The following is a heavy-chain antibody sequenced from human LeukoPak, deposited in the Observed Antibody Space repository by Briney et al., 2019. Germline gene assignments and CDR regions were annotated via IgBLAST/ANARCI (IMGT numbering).Heavy chain of an antibody. CDR3: ARDWAAAGTGGMDV. V-gene: IGHV3-21*01. J-gene: IGHJ6*02. D-gene: IGHD6-13*01. Sequence: GGSLRLSCAASGFTFSSYSMNWFRQAPGKGLEWVSSISSSSSYIYYADSVKGRFTISRDNAKNSLYLQMNSLRAEDTAVYYCARDWAAAGTGGMDVWGQGTTVTVSS. CDR2: ISSSSSYI. CDR1: GFTFSSYS.